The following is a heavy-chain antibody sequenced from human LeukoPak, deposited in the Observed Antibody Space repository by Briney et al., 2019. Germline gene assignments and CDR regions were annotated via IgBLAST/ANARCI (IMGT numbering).Heavy chain of an antibody. CDR3: AKDPRRLRLFDDAFDI. V-gene: IGHV3-23*01. CDR2: ISGSGGST. D-gene: IGHD5-12*01. Sequence: HPGGSLRLSCAASGFTFSSYAMSWVRQAPGKGLEWVSAISGSGGSTYYADSVKDRFTISRDNSKNTLYLQMNSLRAEDTAVYYCAKDPRRLRLFDDAFDIWGQGTMVTVSS. J-gene: IGHJ3*02. CDR1: GFTFSSYA.